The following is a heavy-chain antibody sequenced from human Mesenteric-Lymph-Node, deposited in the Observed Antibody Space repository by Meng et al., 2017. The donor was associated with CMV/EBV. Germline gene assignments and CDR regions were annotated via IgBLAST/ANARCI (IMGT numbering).Heavy chain of an antibody. CDR1: GFTFSSYG. CDR2: IRYDGSNK. D-gene: IGHD6-19*01. J-gene: IGHJ4*02. Sequence: GESLKISCAASGFTFSSYGMHWVRQAPGKGLEWVAFIRYDGSNKYYADSVKGRFTISRDDSKSTLYLQMSRVTAEDTAVYYCVRAQWLDCWGRGTRVTVSS. CDR3: VRAQWLDC. V-gene: IGHV3-30*02.